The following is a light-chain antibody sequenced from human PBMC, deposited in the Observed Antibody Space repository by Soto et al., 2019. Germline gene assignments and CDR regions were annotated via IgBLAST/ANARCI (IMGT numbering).Light chain of an antibody. J-gene: IGKJ3*01. Sequence: EILMTQTPLSLPFTPGEPSSISCRSSQSLLDSDDGNTYLDWYLQKPGQSPQLLIYLGSNRASGVPDRFSGSGSGTDFTLKISRVEAEDVGVYYCMQALQTVTFGPGTKVDIK. CDR1: QSLLDSDDGNTY. V-gene: IGKV2-28*01. CDR2: LGS. CDR3: MQALQTVT.